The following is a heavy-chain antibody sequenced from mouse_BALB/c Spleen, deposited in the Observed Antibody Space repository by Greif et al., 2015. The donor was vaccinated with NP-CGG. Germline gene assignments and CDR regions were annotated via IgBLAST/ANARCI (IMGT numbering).Heavy chain of an antibody. V-gene: IGHV1S132*01. D-gene: IGHD1-1*01. Sequence: QVQLQQSGAELVKPGASVKLSCKTSGYTFTSYWIQWVKQRPGQGLGWIGEIFPGTGTTYYNEKFKGKATLTIDTSSSTAYMQLSSLTSEDSAVYFCARDSLLLRSSYYAMDYWGQGTSVTVSS. CDR2: IFPGTGTT. CDR3: ARDSLLLRSSYYAMDY. J-gene: IGHJ4*01. CDR1: GYTFTSYW.